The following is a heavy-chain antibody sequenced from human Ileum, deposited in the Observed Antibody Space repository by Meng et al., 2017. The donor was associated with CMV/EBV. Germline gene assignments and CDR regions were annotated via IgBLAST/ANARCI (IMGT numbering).Heavy chain of an antibody. V-gene: IGHV3-23*01. D-gene: IGHD4-11*01. CDR1: GFTFSNYA. CDR3: AKGPHYSSFFPTVPFFDY. CDR2: IISSGGTT. J-gene: IGHJ4*02. Sequence: GGSLRLSCAVSGFTFSNYAMSWVRQAPGKGLEWVSGIISSGGTTYYADSVKGRFTISRDSSKNSLYLQMNSLRAEDTAVYYCAKGPHYSSFFPTVPFFDYWGQGALVTVSS.